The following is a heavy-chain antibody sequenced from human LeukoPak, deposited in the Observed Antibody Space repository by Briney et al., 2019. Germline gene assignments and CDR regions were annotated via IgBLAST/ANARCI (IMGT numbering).Heavy chain of an antibody. CDR2: ISPNSGET. Sequence: ASVNVSCKASGYTFTDYYMHWVRQAPGQGLEWMGWISPNSGETSYAQKFQGRVTMTRDTSIRTAYMEVHSLRPDDTAVFYCARDGNFDYWGQGTLVTVSS. CDR1: GYTFTDYY. CDR3: ARDGNFDY. J-gene: IGHJ4*02. D-gene: IGHD1-1*01. V-gene: IGHV1-2*02.